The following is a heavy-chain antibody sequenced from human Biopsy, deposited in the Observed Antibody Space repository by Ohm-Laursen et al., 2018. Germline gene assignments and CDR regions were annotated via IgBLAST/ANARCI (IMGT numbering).Heavy chain of an antibody. CDR1: GGSISGYY. D-gene: IGHD1-26*01. CDR2: INHRGHT. J-gene: IGHJ4*01. V-gene: IGHV4-34*01. Sequence: GTLSLTCAVSGGSISGYYWSWIRQPPGKGLEWIGEINHRGHTDYNASLKGRVSISVDTSKNQLSLNLTSVTAADTAVFYCARSGQWARYYFDYWGHGTLVTVSP. CDR3: ARSGQWARYYFDY.